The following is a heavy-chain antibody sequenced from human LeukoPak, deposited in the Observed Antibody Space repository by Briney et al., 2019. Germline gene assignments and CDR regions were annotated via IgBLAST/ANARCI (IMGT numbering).Heavy chain of an antibody. D-gene: IGHD4-23*01. J-gene: IGHJ4*02. Sequence: SSETLSLTCAVYGGSFSGYYWSWIRQPPGKGLEWIGEINHSGSTNYNPSLKSRVTISVDTSKNQFSLKLSSVTAADTAVYYCARVTEYFDYWGQGTLVTVPS. CDR2: INHSGST. V-gene: IGHV4-34*01. CDR1: GGSFSGYY. CDR3: ARVTEYFDY.